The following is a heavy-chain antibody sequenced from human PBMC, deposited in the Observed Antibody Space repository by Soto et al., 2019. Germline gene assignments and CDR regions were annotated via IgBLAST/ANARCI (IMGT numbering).Heavy chain of an antibody. V-gene: IGHV4-31*03. CDR3: ARDRVAVAGTGDYYYGMDV. J-gene: IGHJ6*02. D-gene: IGHD6-19*01. Sequence: QVQLQESGPGLVKPSQTLSLTCTVSGGSISSGGYYWSWIRQHPGKGLEWIGYIYYSGSTYYNPSLQSRVTISVDTSKNQFSLKLSSVTAADTAVYYCARDRVAVAGTGDYYYGMDVWGQGTTVTVSS. CDR2: IYYSGST. CDR1: GGSISSGGYY.